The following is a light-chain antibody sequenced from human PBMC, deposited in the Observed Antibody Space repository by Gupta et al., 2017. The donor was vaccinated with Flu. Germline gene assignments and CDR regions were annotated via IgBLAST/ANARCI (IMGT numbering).Light chain of an antibody. CDR3: QLSARTPPHT. Sequence: DIQMTPSPSSLSASVGDRVTITCWASQSISSYLNWYQQKPGNAPKLLIYAVCSLQSGVPSRFSGSGSGTDFTLIISSLQPEDFATYYCQLSARTPPHTFGQGTRLEIK. CDR2: AVC. V-gene: IGKV1-39*01. CDR1: QSISSY. J-gene: IGKJ2*01.